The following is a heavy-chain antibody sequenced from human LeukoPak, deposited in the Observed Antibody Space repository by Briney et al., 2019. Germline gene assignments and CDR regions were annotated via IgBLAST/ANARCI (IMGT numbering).Heavy chain of an antibody. CDR3: AREDYYDSSGYIS. Sequence: ASVKVSCKASGYTFTSYGISWVRQAPGQGLEWMGWISAYNGNTNYAQKLQGRVTMTRDTSISTAYMELSRLRSGDTAVYYCAREDYYDSSGYISWGQGTLVTVSS. D-gene: IGHD3-22*01. CDR2: ISAYNGNT. J-gene: IGHJ5*02. V-gene: IGHV1-18*01. CDR1: GYTFTSYG.